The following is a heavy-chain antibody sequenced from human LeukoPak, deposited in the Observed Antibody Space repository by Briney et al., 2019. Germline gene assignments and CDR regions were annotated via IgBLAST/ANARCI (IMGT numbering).Heavy chain of an antibody. CDR1: GYRFSSYW. Sequence: GESLKISCKGSGYRFSSYWIGWVRQMPGKGLDWMGFVFPVDSDTRYSPSFQGQVTISVDKSINTAYLQWSSLEASDTAMYYCARHGRIAAAGTGFDYWGQGTLVTVSS. CDR2: VFPVDSDT. V-gene: IGHV5-51*01. D-gene: IGHD6-13*01. J-gene: IGHJ4*02. CDR3: ARHGRIAAAGTGFDY.